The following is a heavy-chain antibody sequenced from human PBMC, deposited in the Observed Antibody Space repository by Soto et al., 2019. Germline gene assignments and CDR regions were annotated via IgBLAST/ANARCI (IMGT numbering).Heavy chain of an antibody. J-gene: IGHJ3*02. V-gene: IGHV1-69*13. CDR2: IIPIFGTA. Sequence: SVKVSCKASGGTFSSYAISWVRQAPGQGLEWMGGIIPIFGTANYAQKFQGRVTITADESTSTAYMELSSLRSEDTAVYYCARWIRADYYGSGSYTQTDIWGQGTMVTVSS. D-gene: IGHD3-10*01. CDR3: ARWIRADYYGSGSYTQTDI. CDR1: GGTFSSYA.